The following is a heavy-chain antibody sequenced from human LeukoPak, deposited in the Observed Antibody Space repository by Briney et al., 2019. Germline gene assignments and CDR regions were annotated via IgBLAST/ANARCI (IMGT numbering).Heavy chain of an antibody. V-gene: IGHV4-39*01. J-gene: IGHJ5*02. CDR2: IYYSGST. D-gene: IGHD6-13*01. Sequence: SETLSLTCTVSGGSISSSSYYWGWIRQPPGKGLEWIGGIYYSGSTYYNPSLKSRVTISVDTSKNQFSLKLSSVTAADTAVYYCARQLGILMPGNWFDPWGQGTLVTVSS. CDR1: GGSISSSSYY. CDR3: ARQLGILMPGNWFDP.